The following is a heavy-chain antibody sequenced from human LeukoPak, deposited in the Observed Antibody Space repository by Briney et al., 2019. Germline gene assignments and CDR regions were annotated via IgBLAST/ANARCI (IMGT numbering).Heavy chain of an antibody. V-gene: IGHV1-18*01. CDR3: ARGWENDY. CDR2: INTYNSNT. Sequence: GASVKVSCKASGYTFNSYGITWGRQAPGQGLEWMGWINTYNSNTNYAQKLQGRVTMTRDPFTSKVYMELRSLRSDDTAVYYCARGWENDYWGQGSLVTVSS. D-gene: IGHD1-26*01. J-gene: IGHJ4*02. CDR1: GYTFNSYG.